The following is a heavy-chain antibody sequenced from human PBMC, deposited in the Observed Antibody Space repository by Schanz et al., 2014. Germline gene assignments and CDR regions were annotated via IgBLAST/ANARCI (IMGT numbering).Heavy chain of an antibody. Sequence: EVQVVESGGGLVQPGGSLRLSCAASGFPFSMAWLNWVRQAPGKGLEWISYIKISGDVFYTDSVKGRFTISRDNAKSSLYLQMSSLRDEDTAIYYCVRDYWGFDNWGQGTLVTVSS. V-gene: IGHV3-48*02. CDR3: VRDYWGFDN. CDR2: IKISGDV. J-gene: IGHJ4*02. D-gene: IGHD3-16*01. CDR1: GFPFSMAW.